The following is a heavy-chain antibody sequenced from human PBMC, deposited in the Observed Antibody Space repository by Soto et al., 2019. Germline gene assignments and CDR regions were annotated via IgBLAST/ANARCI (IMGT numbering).Heavy chain of an antibody. V-gene: IGHV3-7*03. Sequence: EVQVVESGGGLVQPGGSLRVSCVGSGFTFRSYGMSWVRQAPGTGLEWVANIRPDGSEKYYVDSVKGRFTISRDNAKNSVYLQMSSLRAEDTAVYYCAREEGATVANNWFDTWGQGALVTGSS. J-gene: IGHJ5*02. D-gene: IGHD4-17*01. CDR3: AREEGATVANNWFDT. CDR2: IRPDGSEK. CDR1: GFTFRSYG.